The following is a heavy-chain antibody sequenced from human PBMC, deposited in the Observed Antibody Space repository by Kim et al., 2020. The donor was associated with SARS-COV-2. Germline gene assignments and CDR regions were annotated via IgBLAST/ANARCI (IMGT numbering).Heavy chain of an antibody. Sequence: ASVKVSCKVSGYTLTELSMHWVRQAPGKGLEWMGGFDPEDGETIYAQKFQGRVTMTEDTSTDTAYMELSSLRSEDTAVYYCATSITIFGGFDPWGQGTLDTVSS. D-gene: IGHD3-3*01. CDR3: ATSITIFGGFDP. CDR1: GYTLTELS. J-gene: IGHJ5*02. V-gene: IGHV1-24*01. CDR2: FDPEDGET.